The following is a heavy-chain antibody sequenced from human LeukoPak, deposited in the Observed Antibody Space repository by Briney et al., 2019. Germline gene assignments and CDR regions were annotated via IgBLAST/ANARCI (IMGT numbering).Heavy chain of an antibody. D-gene: IGHD5-24*01. Sequence: ASVKVSCKASGYTFTDYYMHWVRQAPGQGLEWMGWINPNSGKTNYAQKFQGRATMTRDTSISTAYMEMSRLSSDDTAVYYCARDEDRDDYNAFDIWGQGTMVTVSS. V-gene: IGHV1-2*02. J-gene: IGHJ3*02. CDR1: GYTFTDYY. CDR3: ARDEDRDDYNAFDI. CDR2: INPNSGKT.